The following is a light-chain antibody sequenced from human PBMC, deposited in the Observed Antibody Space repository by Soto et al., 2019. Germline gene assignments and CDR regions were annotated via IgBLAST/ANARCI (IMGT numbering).Light chain of an antibody. J-gene: IGLJ1*01. CDR1: SSDVGSYNL. V-gene: IGLV2-23*01. CDR2: EGS. CDR3: CSYAGSSTYV. Sequence: QCVLKRPAYGTGADVGGSSISCKRTSSDVGSYNLVSWYQQHPGKAPKLIIYEGSKRPSGVSNRFSGSKSGNTASLTISGLQAEDEADYYCCSYAGSSTYVFGTGTKVTVL.